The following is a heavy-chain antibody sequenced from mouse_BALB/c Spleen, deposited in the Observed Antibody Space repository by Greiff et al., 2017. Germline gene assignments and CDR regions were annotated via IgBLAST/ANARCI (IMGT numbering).Heavy chain of an antibody. D-gene: IGHD1-1*01. CDR2: INPSNGRT. CDR1: GYTFTSYW. J-gene: IGHJ4*01. CDR3: ARWDYYGSSMDY. Sequence: QVQLQQPGAELVKPGASVKLSCKASGYTFTSYWMHWVKQRPGQGLKWIGEINPSNGRTNYNEKFKSKATLTVDKSSSTAYMQLSSLTSEDSAVYYCARWDYYGSSMDYWGQGTSVTVSS. V-gene: IGHV1S81*02.